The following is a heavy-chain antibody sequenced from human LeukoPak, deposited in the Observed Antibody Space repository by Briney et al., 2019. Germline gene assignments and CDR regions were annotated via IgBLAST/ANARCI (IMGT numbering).Heavy chain of an antibody. CDR1: GFTFSLNE. D-gene: IGHD2-21*01. CDR2: INGPATNI. CDR3: ARDGVEFYNWFDP. Sequence: PGGSLRLSCAASGFTFSLNEMNWVRQAPGKGLEWVSYINGPATNIFYADSVKGRFTISRDNAKNTLYLQMNSLRAEDTAVYYCARDGVEFYNWFDPWGQGTLVTVSS. J-gene: IGHJ5*02. V-gene: IGHV3-48*03.